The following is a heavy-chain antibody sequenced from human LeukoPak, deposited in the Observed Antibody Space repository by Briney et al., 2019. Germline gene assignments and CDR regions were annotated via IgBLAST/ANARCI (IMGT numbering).Heavy chain of an antibody. CDR1: GFTFRNYA. CDR2: ISDSGSST. CDR3: ARDRSCDY. V-gene: IGHV3-23*01. D-gene: IGHD1-26*01. Sequence: GGSLRLSCAASGFTFRNYAMTWVRQAPGKGLEWVSAISDSGSSTNYADSVKGRFTISRDNSKNTLYLQMSSLRAEDTAVCSCARDRSCDYWGQGTLVTVSS. J-gene: IGHJ4*02.